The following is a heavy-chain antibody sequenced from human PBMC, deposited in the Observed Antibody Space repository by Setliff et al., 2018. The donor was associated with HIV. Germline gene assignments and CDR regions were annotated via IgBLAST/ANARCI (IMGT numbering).Heavy chain of an antibody. D-gene: IGHD4-17*01. Sequence: GASVKVSCKASGYSFTGYHMHWVRQAPGRGLEWMGWINPNSGGTNYAQKFQGRVTMTTDTSISTVYMELSSPTSADTAVYYCARDTVKATFSDYWGQGTLVTVSS. V-gene: IGHV1-2*02. CDR2: INPNSGGT. CDR1: GYSFTGYH. J-gene: IGHJ4*02. CDR3: ARDTVKATFSDY.